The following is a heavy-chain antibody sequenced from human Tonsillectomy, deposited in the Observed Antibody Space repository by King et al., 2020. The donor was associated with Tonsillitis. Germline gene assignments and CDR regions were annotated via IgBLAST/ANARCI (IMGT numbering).Heavy chain of an antibody. CDR2: ISYDGSNK. CDR3: VRDRDYGELSEYFHHWEY. Sequence: VQLVESGGGVVQPGRSLRLSCAASGFTFSSYGMHWVRQAPGKGLEWVAVISYDGSNKYYADSVKGRFTISRDNSKNTLYLQMNSLRAEDTAVYYCVRDRDYGELSEYFHHWEYWGQGTLVTVSS. CDR1: GFTFSSYG. V-gene: IGHV3-33*05. D-gene: IGHD4-17*01. J-gene: IGHJ1*01.